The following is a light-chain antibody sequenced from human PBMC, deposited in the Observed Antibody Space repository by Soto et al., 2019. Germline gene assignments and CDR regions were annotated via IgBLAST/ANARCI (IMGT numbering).Light chain of an antibody. CDR1: QSISRW. V-gene: IGKV1-5*01. CDR2: DAS. J-gene: IGKJ1*01. Sequence: DIQMTQSPSTLSASVGDRVAITCRASQSISRWLAWYQQKPGKAPKVLIWDASSLQRGVPSRFSGSGSGTEFTLTISSLQPDDFATYYCQQYNGYSTWTFGQGTKVEIK. CDR3: QQYNGYSTWT.